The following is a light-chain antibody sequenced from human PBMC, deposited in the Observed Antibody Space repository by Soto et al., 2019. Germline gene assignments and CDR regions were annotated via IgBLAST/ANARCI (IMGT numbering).Light chain of an antibody. V-gene: IGKV1-39*01. CDR1: QTISIY. J-gene: IGKJ5*01. CDR3: QQAKSFPIT. Sequence: EIQMTQCPSSLCSSVGHRVSITFRASQTISIYLNWFQQKPGKAPNLLIYGASNLQSGVPSRFSGSGSGTDFTLTISSLQPEDFATYYCQQAKSFPITFGQGTRLEIK. CDR2: GAS.